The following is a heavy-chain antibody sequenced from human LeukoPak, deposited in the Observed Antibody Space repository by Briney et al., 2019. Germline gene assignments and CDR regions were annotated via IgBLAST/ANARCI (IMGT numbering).Heavy chain of an antibody. V-gene: IGHV4-30-2*01. J-gene: IGHJ5*02. CDR1: GGSISSGGYY. CDR3: ARDGYNNWFDP. CDR2: IYHSGST. D-gene: IGHD5-18*01. Sequence: PSETLSLTCTVSGGSISSGGYYWSWIRQPPGKGLEWIGYIYHSGSTYYNPSLKSRVTISVDRSKNQFSLKLSSVTAADTAVYYCARDGYNNWFDPWGQGTLVTVSS.